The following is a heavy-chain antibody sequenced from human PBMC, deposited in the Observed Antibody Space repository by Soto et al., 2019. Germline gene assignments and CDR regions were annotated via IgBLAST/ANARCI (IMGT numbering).Heavy chain of an antibody. D-gene: IGHD2-15*01. J-gene: IGHJ5*02. CDR3: ARDRGYCSGGSCYWFDP. CDR2: IYYSGST. CDR1: GGSISSGDYY. V-gene: IGHV4-30-4*01. Sequence: SETLSLTCTVSGGSISSGDYYWSWIRQPPGKGLEWIGYIYYSGSTYYNPSLKSRVTISVDTSKNQFSLKLSSVTAADTAVYYCARDRGYCSGGSCYWFDPWGQGTLVTVSS.